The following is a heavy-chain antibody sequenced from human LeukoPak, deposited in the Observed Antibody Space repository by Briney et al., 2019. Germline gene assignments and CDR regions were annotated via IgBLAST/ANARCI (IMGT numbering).Heavy chain of an antibody. D-gene: IGHD3-10*01. J-gene: IGHJ6*02. V-gene: IGHV3-21*05. CDR1: GFTFSRYS. Sequence: PGGSLRLSCAASGFTFSRYSMNWVRQAPGKGLEWASHISSRSSDTYYADSVKGRFTISRDNAKNSLYLQMNSLRAEDTAVYYCARGSGSYSGGMDVWGQGTTVTVSS. CDR2: ISSRSSDT. CDR3: ARGSGSYSGGMDV.